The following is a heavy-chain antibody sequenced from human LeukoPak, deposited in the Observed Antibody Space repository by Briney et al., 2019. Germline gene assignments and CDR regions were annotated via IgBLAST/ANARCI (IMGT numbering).Heavy chain of an antibody. CDR3: AREGATTYAFDI. V-gene: IGHV3-13*01. Sequence: GGSLRLSCAASGFTFSSYDMHWVRQATGKGLEWVSATGTAGDTYYPGSVKGRFTISRENAKNSLYLQMNSLRAGDTAVYYCAREGATTYAFDIWGQGTMVTVSS. J-gene: IGHJ3*02. CDR2: TGTAGDT. CDR1: GFTFSSYD. D-gene: IGHD1-26*01.